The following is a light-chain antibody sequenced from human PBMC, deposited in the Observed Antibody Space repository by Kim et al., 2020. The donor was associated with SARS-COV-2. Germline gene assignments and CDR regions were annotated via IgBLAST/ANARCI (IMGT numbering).Light chain of an antibody. J-gene: IGKJ2*03. V-gene: IGKV3-15*01. Sequence: SASPGETVTLSCRATESVSTSLAWYQQRPGQAPTLLVYGASTGATGIPARFTGSVSGSQITLTMRGLQSEDFAVYHCHQYHTWPYSFGRGTKLEI. CDR1: ESVSTS. CDR3: HQYHTWPYS. CDR2: GAS.